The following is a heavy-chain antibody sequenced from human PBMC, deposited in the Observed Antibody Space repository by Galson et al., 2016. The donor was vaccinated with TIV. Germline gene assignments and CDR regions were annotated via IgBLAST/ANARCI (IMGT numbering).Heavy chain of an antibody. Sequence: SVKVSCKASGYTFTDYYMHWVRQAPGQGLEWMGRINPNSGGTNYVQKFQGRVTMTRDTSISTAYMELSRLRSDDSAVYYCARFDYYYVRSANYWGQGTLVTVSS. V-gene: IGHV1-2*02. CDR2: INPNSGGT. CDR1: GYTFTDYY. J-gene: IGHJ4*02. D-gene: IGHD3-22*01. CDR3: ARFDYYYVRSANY.